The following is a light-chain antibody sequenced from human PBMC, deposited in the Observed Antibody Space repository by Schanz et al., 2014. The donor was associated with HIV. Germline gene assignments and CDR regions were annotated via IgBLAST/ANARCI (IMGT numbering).Light chain of an antibody. J-gene: IGLJ2*01. CDR3: ATWDATLREAV. CDR1: SSNIGNNF. V-gene: IGLV1-51*02. CDR2: GNS. Sequence: QSVLTQPPSVSAAPGQKVTISCSGSSSNIGNNFVSWYQQLSGTAPKLLIYGNSNRPSGVPDRFSGSKTGTSATLDISGLQTGDEADYYCATWDATLREAVFGGGTKLTVL.